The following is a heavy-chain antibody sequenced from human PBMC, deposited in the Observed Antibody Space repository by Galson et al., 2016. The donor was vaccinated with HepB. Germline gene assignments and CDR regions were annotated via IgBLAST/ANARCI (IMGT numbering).Heavy chain of an antibody. CDR2: ITYDGSYE. CDR1: GFTFSSYG. Sequence: SLRLSCAASGFTFSSYGMHWVRQAPGKGLEWVAIITYDGSYEKSASHVRGRFTISRDNSNNTLYLQMNSLRAEDTAVYYCARGSISPLMQQSGTNGGTFDDWGQGTLVTVSS. CDR3: ARGSISPLMQQSGTNGGTFDD. D-gene: IGHD1-26*01. J-gene: IGHJ4*02. V-gene: IGHV3-30*19.